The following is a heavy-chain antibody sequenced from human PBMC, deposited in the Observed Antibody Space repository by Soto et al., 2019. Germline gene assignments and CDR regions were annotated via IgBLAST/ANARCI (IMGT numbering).Heavy chain of an antibody. D-gene: IGHD1-26*01. CDR2: ISYDGSNK. CDR3: AKGVGATSYFDY. CDR1: GFTFSSYG. J-gene: IGHJ4*02. Sequence: QVQLVESGGGVVQPGRSLRLSCAASGFTFSSYGMHGVRQAPGKGLEWVAVISYDGSNKYYADSVKGRFTISRDNSKNTLYLQMNSLRAEDTAVYYCAKGVGATSYFDYWGQGTLVTVSS. V-gene: IGHV3-30*18.